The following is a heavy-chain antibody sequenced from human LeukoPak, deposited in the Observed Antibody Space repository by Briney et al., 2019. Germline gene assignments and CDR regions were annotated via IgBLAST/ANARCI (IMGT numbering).Heavy chain of an antibody. Sequence: GGSLRRSCAASGVTFSSYAMSWGRQAPGKGLVXXXSISGSGGSTYYADSVKGRFTISRDNSKNMLYLQMNSLRAEDTAVYYYAKLLNNRYFDSNFDYWGQGTLVTVSS. CDR3: AKLLNNRYFDSNFDY. D-gene: IGHD3-9*01. CDR2: ISGSGGST. V-gene: IGHV3-23*01. J-gene: IGHJ4*02. CDR1: GVTFSSYA.